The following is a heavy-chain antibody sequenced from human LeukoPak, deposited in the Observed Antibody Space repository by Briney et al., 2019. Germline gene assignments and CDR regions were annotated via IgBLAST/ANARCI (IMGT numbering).Heavy chain of an antibody. V-gene: IGHV5-51*01. D-gene: IGHD1-26*01. CDR3: ARHSTSYSSDAFEI. CDR1: GYIFINYW. CDR2: ICPGDSDA. Sequence: GESLKISFKAFGYIFINYWIGWVRQMPGKGLEWMGIICPGDSDARYSPSFQGQVTISVDKATTTAYLQWNSLKASDSGIYYCARHSTSYSSDAFEIWGRGTLVIVSS. J-gene: IGHJ3*02.